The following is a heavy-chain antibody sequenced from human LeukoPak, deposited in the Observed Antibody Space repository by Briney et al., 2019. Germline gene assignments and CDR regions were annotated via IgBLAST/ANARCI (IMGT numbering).Heavy chain of an antibody. CDR1: GYTFTSYD. CDR3: ARDGGIVVVPAEGWFDP. CDR2: MNPNSGNT. Sequence: GASVKVSCKASGYTFTSYDINWVRQATGQGLEWMGWMNPNSGNTGYAQKFQGRVTMTRNTSISTAYMELSSLRSEDTAVYYCARDGGIVVVPAEGWFDPWGQGTLVTVSS. V-gene: IGHV1-8*01. J-gene: IGHJ5*02. D-gene: IGHD2-2*01.